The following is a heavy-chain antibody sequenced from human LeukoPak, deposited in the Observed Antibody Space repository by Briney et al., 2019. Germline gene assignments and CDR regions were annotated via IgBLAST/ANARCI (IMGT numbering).Heavy chain of an antibody. J-gene: IGHJ5*01. Sequence: GGSLRLSCAASGFTFSSYWMHWVRQAPGKGLEWVSRLDRDGTTTSYADSVYGRFTISRDNAKSTLYLQMRSLRAEDTAVYYCVRDTENIGYDAFEFWGHGTLVTVSS. CDR3: VRDTENIGYDAFEF. CDR2: LDRDGTTT. D-gene: IGHD2/OR15-2a*01. CDR1: GFTFSSYW. V-gene: IGHV3-74*01.